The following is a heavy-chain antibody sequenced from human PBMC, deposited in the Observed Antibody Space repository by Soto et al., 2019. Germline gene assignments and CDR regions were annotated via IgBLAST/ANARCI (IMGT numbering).Heavy chain of an antibody. Sequence: EVQLVESGGGLVQPGGSLRLSCSASGFTFSTYNMNWVRQAPGRGLEWLSDISASSDSIYYADSVKGRFIISSDNAKNSRFLQVNRLRVEDTAVYYCMKGGWLDYWGSGQVVTVSS. CDR3: MKGGWLDY. V-gene: IGHV3-48*01. CDR2: ISASSDSI. CDR1: GFTFSTYN. J-gene: IGHJ4*02. D-gene: IGHD6-19*01.